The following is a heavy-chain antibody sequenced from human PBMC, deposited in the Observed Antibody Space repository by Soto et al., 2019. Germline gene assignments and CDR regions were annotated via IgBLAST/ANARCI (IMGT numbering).Heavy chain of an antibody. D-gene: IGHD3-3*01. CDR2: IHYSGSA. J-gene: IGHJ3*02. CDR1: GGSIDTDSYN. CDR3: ARFFGNAFDI. Sequence: QLQLKESGPGLVKPSETLSLTCSVSGGSIDTDSYNWDWIRQPPGKGLEWIGTIHYSGSADYNPTLKSRVTISVDTSKNQFSLKLTAVTAADTAVYFCARFFGNAFDIWGHGTLVSISP. V-gene: IGHV4-39*01.